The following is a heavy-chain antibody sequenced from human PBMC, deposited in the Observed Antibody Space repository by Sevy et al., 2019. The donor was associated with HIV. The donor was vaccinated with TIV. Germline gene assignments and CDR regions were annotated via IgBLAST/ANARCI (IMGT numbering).Heavy chain of an antibody. CDR3: VKDKESAVAGTGFDY. Sequence: GGSLRLSCAASGFTFSSYAMSWVRQAPGKGLEWVSAISGSGGSTYYADSVKGRFTISRDNSKNTLYLQMNSLRAEDTAVYYCVKDKESAVAGTGFDYWGQGTLVTVSS. D-gene: IGHD6-19*01. CDR1: GFTFSSYA. J-gene: IGHJ4*02. CDR2: ISGSGGST. V-gene: IGHV3-23*01.